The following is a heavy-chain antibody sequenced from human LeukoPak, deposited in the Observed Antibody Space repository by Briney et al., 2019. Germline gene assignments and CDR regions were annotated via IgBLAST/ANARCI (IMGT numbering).Heavy chain of an antibody. D-gene: IGHD6-6*01. CDR1: GYTFTGYY. J-gene: IGHJ5*02. CDR3: ARVVAARPYNWFDP. V-gene: IGHV1-2*06. CDR2: INPNSGGT. Sequence: ASVKVSCKASGYTFTGYYMHWVRQAPGQGLEWMGRINPNSGGTNYAQKFQGRVTMTRDTSISTAYMELSRLRSEDTAVYYCARVVAARPYNWFDPWGQGTLVTVSS.